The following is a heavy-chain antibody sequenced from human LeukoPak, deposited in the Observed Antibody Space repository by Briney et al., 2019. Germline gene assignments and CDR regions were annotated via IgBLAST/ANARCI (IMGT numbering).Heavy chain of an antibody. CDR2: ISYDGTNK. J-gene: IGHJ4*02. CDR3: ARGSSTGYSFDY. V-gene: IGHV3-30*03. CDR1: GFTFRSYE. D-gene: IGHD6-6*01. Sequence: GGSLRLSCAASGFTFRSYEMNWVRQAPGRGLEWVALISYDGTNKYYADSVQGRFTLSRDNSKNTLYLQMNSLRAEDTAVYFCARGSSTGYSFDYWGQGTLVTVSS.